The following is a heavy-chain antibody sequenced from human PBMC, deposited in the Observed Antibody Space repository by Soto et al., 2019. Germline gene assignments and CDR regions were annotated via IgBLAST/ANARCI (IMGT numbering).Heavy chain of an antibody. Sequence: SSETLSLTCAVYGGSFSGYYWSWIRQPPGKGLEWIGEINHSGSTNYNPSLKSRVTISVDTSKNQFSLKLSSVTAADTAVYYCARGHIVVVPAAKVFDYWGQGTLVTVS. D-gene: IGHD2-2*01. CDR2: INHSGST. CDR1: GGSFSGYY. J-gene: IGHJ4*02. CDR3: ARGHIVVVPAAKVFDY. V-gene: IGHV4-34*01.